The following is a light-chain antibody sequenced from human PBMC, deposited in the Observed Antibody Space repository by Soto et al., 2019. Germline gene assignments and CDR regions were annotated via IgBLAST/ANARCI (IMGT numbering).Light chain of an antibody. CDR3: QSYDSSLSGFYV. J-gene: IGLJ1*01. Sequence: QSVLTQPPSVSGAPGQRVTISCTGSSSSIGAGYDVHWYQQLPGTAPKLLIYGNSNRPSGVPDRFSGSKSGTSASLAITGLQAEDEAYYYCQSYDSSLSGFYVFGTGTKVTVL. V-gene: IGLV1-40*01. CDR2: GNS. CDR1: SSSIGAGYD.